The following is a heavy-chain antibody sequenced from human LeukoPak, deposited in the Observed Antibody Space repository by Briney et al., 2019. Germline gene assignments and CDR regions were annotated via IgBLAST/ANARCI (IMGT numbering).Heavy chain of an antibody. V-gene: IGHV4-61*02. Sequence: PSQTLSPTCTVSAGSISSGSYYWSWIRQPAGKGLEWIGRIYTSGSTNYNPSLKSRVTISVDTSKNQFSLKLSSVTAADTAVYYCARTRILSGYFDYWGQGTLVTVPS. J-gene: IGHJ4*02. D-gene: IGHD2-15*01. CDR3: ARTRILSGYFDY. CDR1: AGSISSGSYY. CDR2: IYTSGST.